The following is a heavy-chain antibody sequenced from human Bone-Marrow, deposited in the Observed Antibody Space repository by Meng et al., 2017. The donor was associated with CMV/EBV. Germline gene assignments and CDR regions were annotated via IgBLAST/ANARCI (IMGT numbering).Heavy chain of an antibody. CDR1: GFSLSTSGVG. J-gene: IGHJ3*02. CDR3: AHSRGYDFWSGYWRAPDPRRFAFDI. Sequence: SGPTLVKPTQTLTLTCTFSGFSLSTSGVGVGWIRQPPGKALEWLALIYWNDDKRYSPSLKSRLTITKDTSKNQVVLTMTNMDPVDTATYYCAHSRGYDFWSGYWRAPDPRRFAFDIWGQGKMVTVSS. CDR2: IYWNDDK. D-gene: IGHD3-3*01. V-gene: IGHV2-5*01.